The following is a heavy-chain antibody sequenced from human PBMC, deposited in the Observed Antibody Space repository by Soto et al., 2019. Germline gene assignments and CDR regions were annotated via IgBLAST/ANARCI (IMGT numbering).Heavy chain of an antibody. J-gene: IGHJ4*02. CDR2: ISGSGGST. D-gene: IGHD2-15*01. V-gene: IGHV3-23*01. CDR1: GFTFSSYA. Sequence: GGLRGAGSAPGFTFSSYAMSWVRQAPGKGLEWVSAISGSGGSTYYADSVKGRFTISRDNSKNTLYLQMNSLRAEDTAVYYCADIYIERVEIGFDYWGQGTLVTVSS. CDR3: ADIYIERVEIGFDY.